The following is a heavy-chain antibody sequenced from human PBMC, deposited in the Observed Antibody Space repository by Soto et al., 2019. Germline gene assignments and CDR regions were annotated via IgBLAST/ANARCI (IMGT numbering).Heavy chain of an antibody. CDR2: IYHSGSS. CDR3: ARAPYSRTRLAYFYYMDV. D-gene: IGHD2-15*01. Sequence: QVQLQQWGAGLLKPSETLSLTCAIYGRSFSNHYWSWIRQPPGKGLEWIGEIYHSGSSHYDPSLKNQVTLSLDTSKNQFSLTLNSVTAADTAVYYCARAPYSRTRLAYFYYMDVWGQGTTVTISS. J-gene: IGHJ6*03. V-gene: IGHV4-34*01. CDR1: GRSFSNHY.